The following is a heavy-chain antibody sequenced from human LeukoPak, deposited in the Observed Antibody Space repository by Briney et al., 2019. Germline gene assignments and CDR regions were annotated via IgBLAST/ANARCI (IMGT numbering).Heavy chain of an antibody. J-gene: IGHJ6*03. CDR2: IYHAGST. D-gene: IGHD3-22*01. CDR3: ARATHYSASTGGPYMDV. V-gene: IGHV4-31*03. CDR1: GGSISSGGYF. Sequence: PSETLSLTCTVSGGSISSGGYFWSWIRQPPGKGLKWIPPIYHAGSTHDNPSLRGRVAISLDTSANQFSLRLSSVTAADTAVYFCARATHYSASTGGPYMDVWGKGTTVTVSS.